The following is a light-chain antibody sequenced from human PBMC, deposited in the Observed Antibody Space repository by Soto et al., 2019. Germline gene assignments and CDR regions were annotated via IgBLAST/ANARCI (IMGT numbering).Light chain of an antibody. J-gene: IGKJ5*01. CDR1: QSVRSN. Sequence: EVVMTQSPATLSVSPGERATLSCRASQSVRSNLAWYQQKAGQTPRILINGASTRATGIPARFSGSGSGSDFTLTISSLESEDVAVYYCQQYNDWPFTFGQGTRLEIK. CDR2: GAS. CDR3: QQYNDWPFT. V-gene: IGKV3-15*01.